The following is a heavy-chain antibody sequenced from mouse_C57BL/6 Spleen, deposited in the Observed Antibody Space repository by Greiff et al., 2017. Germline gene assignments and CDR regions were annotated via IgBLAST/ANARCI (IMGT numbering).Heavy chain of an antibody. CDR1: GYAFSSSW. Sequence: VQVVESGPELVKPGASVKISCKASGYAFSSSWMNWVKQRPGKGLEWIGRIYPGAGGTNYNGKFKGKATLTADKSSSTAYLQLSSLTAEDSAVYFCARYYECDGGPFDYWGQGTTLTVSS. CDR3: ARYYECDGGPFDY. D-gene: IGHD2-4*01. CDR2: IYPGAGGT. V-gene: IGHV1-82*01. J-gene: IGHJ2*01.